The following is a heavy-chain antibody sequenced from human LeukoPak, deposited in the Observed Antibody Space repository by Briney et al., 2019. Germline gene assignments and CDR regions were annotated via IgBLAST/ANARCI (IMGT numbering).Heavy chain of an antibody. J-gene: IGHJ5*02. CDR2: INPNSGGT. CDR1: GYTFTNYY. CDR3: ARWVDYSNWCDP. Sequence: ASVKVSCKASGYTFTNYYIYWVRQPPGQGREWMGRINPNSGGTNSAQKFQGRVTMTRDTSISTAYMELSRLKSDDTAVYYCARWVDYSNWCDPWGQGTRVTVSS. V-gene: IGHV1-2*06. D-gene: IGHD2-15*01.